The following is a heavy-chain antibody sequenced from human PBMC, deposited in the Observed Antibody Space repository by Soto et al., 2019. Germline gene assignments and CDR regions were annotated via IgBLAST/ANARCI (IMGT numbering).Heavy chain of an antibody. CDR2: INHSGNT. CDR1: DAYLSDNY. D-gene: IGHD2-15*01. V-gene: IGHV4-34*01. J-gene: IGHJ4*02. CDR3: ARDGGKVSHVSFDY. Sequence: SETLSHTYAVYDAYLSDNYCNWLRQPPGKGLEWIGEINHSGNTNYNPSLKSRVTISVDTSKNQFSLKLSSVTAADTAVYYCARDGGKVSHVSFDYWGQGTLVTVS.